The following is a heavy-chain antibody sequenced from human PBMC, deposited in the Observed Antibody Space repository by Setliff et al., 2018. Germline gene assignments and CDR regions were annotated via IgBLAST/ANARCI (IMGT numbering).Heavy chain of an antibody. D-gene: IGHD6-19*01. CDR1: GGTFSSYA. CDR3: VRSSAPQVVLAADFDF. V-gene: IGHV1-18*01. Sequence: GASVKVSCKASGGTFSSYAISWVRQAPGQGLEWMGWISAYNGNTNYAQKLQGRVTMTTDTSTSTAYMELRSLRSDDTAVYYCVRSSAPQVVLAADFDFWGQGTPVTVPQ. CDR2: ISAYNGNT. J-gene: IGHJ4*02.